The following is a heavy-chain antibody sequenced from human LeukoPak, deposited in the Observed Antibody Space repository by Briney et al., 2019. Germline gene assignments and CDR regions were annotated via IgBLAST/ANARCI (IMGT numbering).Heavy chain of an antibody. D-gene: IGHD2-2*01. V-gene: IGHV4-4*07. CDR2: IYTSGST. CDR3: ARSAVVVPAANTHPNYYFDY. Sequence: SETLSLTCTVSGGSISSYYWSRIRQPAGKGLEWIGRIYTSGSTNYNPSLKSRVTMSVDTSKNQFSLKLSSVTAADTAVYYCARSAVVVPAANTHPNYYFDYWGRGTLVTVSS. J-gene: IGHJ4*02. CDR1: GGSISSYY.